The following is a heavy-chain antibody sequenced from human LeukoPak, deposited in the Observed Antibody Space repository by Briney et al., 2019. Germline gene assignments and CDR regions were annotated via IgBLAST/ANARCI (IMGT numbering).Heavy chain of an antibody. V-gene: IGHV4-59*01. D-gene: IGHD6-13*01. CDR2: IYYSGST. J-gene: IGHJ4*02. Sequence: SETLSLTCTVSGGSISSYYWSWIRQPPGKGLEWIGYIYYSGSTNYNPSLKSRVTISVDTSKNQFSLKLSSVTAADTAVYYCAREVGGYSSSWYGDYFDYWGQGTLVTVSS. CDR3: AREVGGYSSSWYGDYFDY. CDR1: GGSISSYY.